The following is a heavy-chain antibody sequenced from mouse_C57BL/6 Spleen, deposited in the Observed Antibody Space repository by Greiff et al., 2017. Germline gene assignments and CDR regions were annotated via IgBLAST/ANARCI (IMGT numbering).Heavy chain of an antibody. J-gene: IGHJ2*01. CDR2: INYDGSST. D-gene: IGHD2-4*01. CDR3: AREYDYDHFDY. CDR1: GFTFSDYY. Sequence: EVKLVESEGGLVQPGRSMKLSCTASGFTFSDYYMAWVRQVPEKGLEWVANINYDGSSTYYLDSLKSRFIISRDNAKNILYLQMSSLKSEDTATYYCAREYDYDHFDYWGQGTTLTVSS. V-gene: IGHV5-16*01.